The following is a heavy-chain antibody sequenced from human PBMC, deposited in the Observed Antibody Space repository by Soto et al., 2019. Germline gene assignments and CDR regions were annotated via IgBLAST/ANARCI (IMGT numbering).Heavy chain of an antibody. CDR1: GFTVRDNY. V-gene: IGHV3-53*01. Sequence: GGSLRLSCAASGFTVRDNYMNWVRQAPGKGLEWVAIFYAGSTTFYADSVKGRFTISRDNSRNTIYLQMNSLRAEDTATYYRAKKSPGGLSGWAYAMDVWGQGTTVTVYS. CDR2: FYAGSTT. D-gene: IGHD2-15*01. CDR3: AKKSPGGLSGWAYAMDV. J-gene: IGHJ6*02.